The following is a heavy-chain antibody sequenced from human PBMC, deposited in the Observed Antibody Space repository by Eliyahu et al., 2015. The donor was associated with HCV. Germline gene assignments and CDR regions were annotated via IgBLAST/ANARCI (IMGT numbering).Heavy chain of an antibody. D-gene: IGHD6-19*01. CDR2: IHYSGST. V-gene: IGHV4-59*01. Sequence: QVQLQESGPGLVKPSETLSLTCTVSGGXITTYYWGWIRQPPGKGXEWIGYIHYSGSTNHNPSLESRVSISIDTSKNQFSLKLSSVTAADTAVYYCASGGGGIAVAGTGGWFDPWGQGTLVTVSS. CDR1: GGXITTYY. J-gene: IGHJ5*02. CDR3: ASGGGGIAVAGTGGWFDP.